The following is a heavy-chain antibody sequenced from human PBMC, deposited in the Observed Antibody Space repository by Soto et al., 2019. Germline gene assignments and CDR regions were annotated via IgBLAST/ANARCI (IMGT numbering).Heavy chain of an antibody. V-gene: IGHV1-8*02. J-gene: IGHJ5*02. D-gene: IGHD3-9*01. CDR3: AKGGGRSFGGGGTFDP. Sequence: QMQLVQSGAEVKKPGASVKVSYKASGYIFTRYDINWVRQATGQGLEYMGWMNPNSGNTGYAQKFQGRVTMTRDTSISTAYMELSTLEFEDTAVYYCAKGGGRSFGGGGTFDPWGQGTLVTVSS. CDR1: GYIFTRYD. CDR2: MNPNSGNT.